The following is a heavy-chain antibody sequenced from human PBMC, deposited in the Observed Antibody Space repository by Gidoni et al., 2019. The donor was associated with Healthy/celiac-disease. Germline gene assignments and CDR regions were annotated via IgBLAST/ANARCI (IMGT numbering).Heavy chain of an antibody. D-gene: IGHD3-3*01. V-gene: IGHV3-9*01. Sequence: EVQLVESGGGLVQPGRSLRLSCAASGFTFDDYAMPWVRQAPGKGLEWVSGISWNSGSIGYADSVKGRFTISRDNAKNSLYLQMNSLRAEDTALYYCAKDIGSGLEWLSQTHAFDIWGQGTMVTVSS. J-gene: IGHJ3*02. CDR1: GFTFDDYA. CDR2: ISWNSGSI. CDR3: AKDIGSGLEWLSQTHAFDI.